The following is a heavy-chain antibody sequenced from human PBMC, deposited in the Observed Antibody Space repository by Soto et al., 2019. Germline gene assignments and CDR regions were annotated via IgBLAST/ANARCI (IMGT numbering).Heavy chain of an antibody. Sequence: QVQLVQSGAEVKKPGASVKVSCKASGYAFTSYGISWVRQAPGQGLEWMGWISVYKGNTNYAQKLQGRVTMTTDTSTSTAYMXXXXXRSDDTAXXXXXXXXKGKGTVVXXXXXXIWGQ. D-gene: IGHD2-15*01. CDR2: ISVYKGNT. CDR3: XXXXKGKGTVVXXXXXXI. CDR1: GYAFTSYG. J-gene: IGHJ3*02. V-gene: IGHV1-18*04.